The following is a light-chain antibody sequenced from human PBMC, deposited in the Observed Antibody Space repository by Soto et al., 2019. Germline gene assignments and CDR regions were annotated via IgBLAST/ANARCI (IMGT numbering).Light chain of an antibody. CDR2: AAS. V-gene: IGKV3-20*01. J-gene: IGKJ1*01. CDR1: QSGGSS. CDR3: QDYGTSWT. Sequence: EILMTQSPANLSVSPGEGATLSCKASQSGGSSLAWYQQKPGQAPRLLIYAASSRATGIPDRFSGSGSGTDFTLTINRLEPEDFAVYYCQDYGTSWTFGQGTKVDIK.